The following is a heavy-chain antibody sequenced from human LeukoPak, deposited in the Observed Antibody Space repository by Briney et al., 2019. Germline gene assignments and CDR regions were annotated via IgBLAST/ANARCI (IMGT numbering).Heavy chain of an antibody. V-gene: IGHV4-4*07. Sequence: SETLSLTCTVSGGSISSYYWSWTRQPAGKGLEWIGRIYTSGSTNYNPSLKSRVTMSVDTSKNQFSLKLTSVTAADTAVYYCAGHHDFWSGQNNWFDPWGQGTLVTVSS. D-gene: IGHD3-3*01. CDR1: GGSISSYY. J-gene: IGHJ5*02. CDR3: AGHHDFWSGQNNWFDP. CDR2: IYTSGST.